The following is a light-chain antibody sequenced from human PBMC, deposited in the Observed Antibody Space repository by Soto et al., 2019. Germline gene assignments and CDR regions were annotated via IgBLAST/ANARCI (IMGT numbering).Light chain of an antibody. J-gene: IGKJ2*01. Sequence: DIQMIQSPSSLSASVGDRVTITCRASQSISSYLNWYQQKPGKAPKLLIYAASSLQSGVPSRFGGSGSGTDFTLTISSLQPEDFATFYCQQSYSTLYTFGQGTKLEIK. V-gene: IGKV1-39*01. CDR3: QQSYSTLYT. CDR1: QSISSY. CDR2: AAS.